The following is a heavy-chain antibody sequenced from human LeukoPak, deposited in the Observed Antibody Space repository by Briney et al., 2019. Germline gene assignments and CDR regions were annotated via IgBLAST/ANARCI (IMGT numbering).Heavy chain of an antibody. Sequence: GGSLRLSCVASGFTFSNAWMNWVRQAPGKGLEWVGRIKSKSDGGTTDYAAPVKGKFTISRDNSKNTLYLQMNSLRGEDTAVYYCAKGGSPSCYSSSGYWGQGTLVTVSS. J-gene: IGHJ4*02. CDR2: IKSKSDGGTT. CDR3: AKGGSPSCYSSSGY. D-gene: IGHD2-2*01. CDR1: GFTFSNAW. V-gene: IGHV3-15*01.